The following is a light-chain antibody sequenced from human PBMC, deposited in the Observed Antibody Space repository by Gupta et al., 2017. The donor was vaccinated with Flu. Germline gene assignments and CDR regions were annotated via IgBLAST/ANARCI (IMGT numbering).Light chain of an antibody. J-gene: IGLJ2*01. V-gene: IGLV1-40*01. Sequence: TVLTQPPSVSGSAGHRVTISCTGSSSNIGAGYDVHWYQQLPETAPKLLIYANDNRPSGVPGRFSGSKSGTSASLAITGLQAEDAADYYCQSYDSSLSGLVFGGGTKLTVL. CDR3: QSYDSSLSGLV. CDR1: SSNIGAGYD. CDR2: AND.